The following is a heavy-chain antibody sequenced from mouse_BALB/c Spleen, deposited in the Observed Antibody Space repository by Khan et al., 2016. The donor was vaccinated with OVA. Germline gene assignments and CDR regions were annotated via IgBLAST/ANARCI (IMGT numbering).Heavy chain of an antibody. CDR3: ARLAYYYNSEGFAY. CDR1: GFTFSTYG. J-gene: IGHJ3*01. CDR2: INTGGAYT. D-gene: IGHD1-1*01. Sequence: EVELVESGGDFVRPGGSLKLSCAASGFTFSTYGMSWVRQTPDKRLEWVATINTGGAYTNYPDSVKGRFTISRDNAKNTLYLQLSSLKSEDTAIDYCARLAYYYNSEGFAYWGQGTLVTVSA. V-gene: IGHV5-6*01.